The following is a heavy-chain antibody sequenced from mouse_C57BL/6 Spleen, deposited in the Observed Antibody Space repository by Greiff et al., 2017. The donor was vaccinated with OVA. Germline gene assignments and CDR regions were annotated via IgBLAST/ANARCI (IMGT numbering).Heavy chain of an antibody. D-gene: IGHD2-1*01. CDR3: ARPGYYGNYEFDY. V-gene: IGHV1-80*01. Sequence: QVQLQQSGAGLVKPWASVSISCKASGYAFSSYWVNWVQQRPGKGLEWIGQIYPGEGDTNYNGKFKGKAARTAEKSTSTAYMQRSSLSSEDSAVYFGARPGYYGNYEFDYWGQGTTLTVSA. J-gene: IGHJ2*01. CDR1: GYAFSSYW. CDR2: IYPGEGDT.